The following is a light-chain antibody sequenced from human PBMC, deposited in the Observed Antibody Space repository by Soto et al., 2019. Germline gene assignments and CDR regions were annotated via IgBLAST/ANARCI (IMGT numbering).Light chain of an antibody. Sequence: QSALTQPASVSGSPGQSITISCSGTTSDVGIYNLVSWYQQHPGKAPKLVIYEVDKRPSGVSNRFSGSRSGNTASLTISGLQSEDGADYYCSSYAGSGWVFGGGTQLTVL. CDR1: TSDVGIYNL. J-gene: IGLJ3*02. CDR2: EVD. CDR3: SSYAGSGWV. V-gene: IGLV2-23*02.